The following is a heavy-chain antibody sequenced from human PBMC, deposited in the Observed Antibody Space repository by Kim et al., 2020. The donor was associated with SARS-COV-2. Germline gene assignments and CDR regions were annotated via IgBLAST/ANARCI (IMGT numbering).Heavy chain of an antibody. CDR1: GFTFSGSS. J-gene: IGHJ4*02. CDR2: IRIKANNYAT. D-gene: IGHD4-17*01. Sequence: GGSLRLSCAASGFTFSGSSMDWVRQASGKGLEWVDRIRIKANNYATAYDASVKGRFTISRDDSKNTMYLQMNSLKTEDTAVYYCTTSSGDDIGYWGQGTLVTVSS. V-gene: IGHV3-73*01. CDR3: TTSSGDDIGY.